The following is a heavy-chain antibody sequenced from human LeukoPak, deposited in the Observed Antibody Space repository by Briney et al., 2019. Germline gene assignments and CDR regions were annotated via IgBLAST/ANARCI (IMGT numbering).Heavy chain of an antibody. J-gene: IGHJ6*02. D-gene: IGHD3-3*01. V-gene: IGHV1-18*01. CDR1: GYTFTSYG. CDR3: ARDYYYDFWSGYYDLYYYGMDV. Sequence: ASVKVSCKASGYTFTSYGISWVRQAPGQGLEWMGWISAYNGNTNYAQKLQGRVTMTTDTSTSTAYMELRSLRSDDTAVYYCARDYYYDFWSGYYDLYYYGMDVWAKGPRSPSP. CDR2: ISAYNGNT.